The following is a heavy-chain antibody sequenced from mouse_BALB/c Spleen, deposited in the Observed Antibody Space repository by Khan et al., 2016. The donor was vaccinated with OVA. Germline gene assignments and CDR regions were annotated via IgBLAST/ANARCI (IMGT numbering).Heavy chain of an antibody. J-gene: IGHJ2*01. Sequence: VQLQQSGTVLARPGASVKMSCKGSGYTFTNYWMHWVKQRPGQGLEWIGVIYPGNSDTNYNQKFKGKAKLTAVTSTSTAYMALNSLKNEDSAVYYCTRNGFGNYESWDYWGQGTTLTVSS. D-gene: IGHD2-1*01. V-gene: IGHV1-5*01. CDR1: GYTFTNYW. CDR2: IYPGNSDT. CDR3: TRNGFGNYESWDY.